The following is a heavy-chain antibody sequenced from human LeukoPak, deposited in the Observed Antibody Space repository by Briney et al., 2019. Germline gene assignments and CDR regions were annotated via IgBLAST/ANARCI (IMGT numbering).Heavy chain of an antibody. CDR2: INSDGSST. Sequence: GGSLRLSCAASGFTFSSYWMHWVRQAPGEGLVWVSRINSDGSSTSYADSVKGRFTISRDSAKNTLYLQMNCLRAEDTAVYYCARVPAGYSSSWHFDFWGQGTLVTVSS. CDR1: GFTFSSYW. D-gene: IGHD6-13*01. J-gene: IGHJ4*02. CDR3: ARVPAGYSSSWHFDF. V-gene: IGHV3-74*01.